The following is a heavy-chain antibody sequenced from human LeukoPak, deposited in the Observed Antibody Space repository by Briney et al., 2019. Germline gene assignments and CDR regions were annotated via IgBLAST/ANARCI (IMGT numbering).Heavy chain of an antibody. Sequence: SETLSLTCTVSGGSISSGDYYWSWIRQPPGKGLEWIGYIYYSRSTYYNPSLKSRVTISVDTSKNQFSLKLSSVTAADTAVYYCARDRAYGSGSPHLFDYWGQGTLVTVSS. J-gene: IGHJ4*02. CDR2: IYYSRST. CDR3: ARDRAYGSGSPHLFDY. D-gene: IGHD3-10*01. CDR1: GGSISSGDYY. V-gene: IGHV4-30-4*01.